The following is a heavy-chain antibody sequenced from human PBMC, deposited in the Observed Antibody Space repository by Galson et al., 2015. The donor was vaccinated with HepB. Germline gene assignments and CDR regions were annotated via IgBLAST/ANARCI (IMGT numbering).Heavy chain of an antibody. CDR1: GGTFSSYA. V-gene: IGHV1-69*13. CDR3: ARVSPNYYGSSGYYYFDY. CDR2: IIPIFGTA. Sequence: SVKVSCKASGGTFSSYAISWVRQAPGQGLEWMGGIIPIFGTANYAQKFQGRVTITADESTSTAYMELSSLRSEDTAVYYCARVSPNYYGSSGYYYFDYWGQGTLVTVSS. D-gene: IGHD3-22*01. J-gene: IGHJ4*02.